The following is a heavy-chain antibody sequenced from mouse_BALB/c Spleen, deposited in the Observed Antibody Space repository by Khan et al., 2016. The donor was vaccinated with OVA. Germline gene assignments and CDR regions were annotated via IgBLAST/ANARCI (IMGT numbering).Heavy chain of an antibody. V-gene: IGHV3-1*02. CDR3: ARSGTTVVAYWYFDV. Sequence: EVQLQESGPDLVKPSQSLSLTCTVTGYSITSGYSWHWIRQFPGNKLEWMGYIYYSGTTNYNPSLKSPISITRDTSKNQFFLQLNSVTTEDTATYYCARSGTTVVAYWYFDVWGAGTTVTVSS. D-gene: IGHD1-1*01. J-gene: IGHJ1*01. CDR2: IYYSGTT. CDR1: GYSITSGYS.